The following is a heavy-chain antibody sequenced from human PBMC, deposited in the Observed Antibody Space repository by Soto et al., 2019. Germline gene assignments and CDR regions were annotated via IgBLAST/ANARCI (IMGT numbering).Heavy chain of an antibody. V-gene: IGHV1-69*12. D-gene: IGHD2-15*01. CDR2: IIPIFNKV. CDR3: ARAPIRLCSGDNCYSGLDS. CDR1: GGTFSSYA. J-gene: IGHJ4*02. Sequence: QVQLVQSGAEVKKPGSSLKVSCKSSGGTFSSYAISWVRQAPGQGLEWLGGIIPIFNKVNYAQKSQGRVTLTADDSTSTGYMELSSLRSDDTAVYYCARAPIRLCSGDNCYSGLDSWGQGTLVIVSS.